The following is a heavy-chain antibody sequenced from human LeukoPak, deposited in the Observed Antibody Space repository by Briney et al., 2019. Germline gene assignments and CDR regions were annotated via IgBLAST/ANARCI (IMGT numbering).Heavy chain of an antibody. V-gene: IGHV3-53*01. D-gene: IGHD2-15*01. CDR2: IYSGGST. J-gene: IGHJ4*02. CDR3: ARRLGYCSGGSRYYFDY. Sequence: GGSLRLSCAASGFTVSSNYMSWVRQAPGKGLEWVSVIYSGGSTYYADSVKGRFTISRDNSKNTLYLQMNSLRAEDTAVYYCARRLGYCSGGSRYYFDYWGQGTLVTVSS. CDR1: GFTVSSNY.